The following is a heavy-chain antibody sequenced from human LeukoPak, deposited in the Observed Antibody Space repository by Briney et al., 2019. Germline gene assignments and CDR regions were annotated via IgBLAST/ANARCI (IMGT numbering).Heavy chain of an antibody. V-gene: IGHV3-23*01. CDR3: AKIFLPQEGVVPSDY. D-gene: IGHD3-3*01. J-gene: IGHJ4*02. CDR1: GFSLRAYD. CDR2: INGGGDIM. Sequence: GGSLRLSCAASGFSLRAYDLIWVRQAPGKGLDWVSIINGGGDIMMYEDSVKGRFTISRDNSKNTFYLQMNSLRAEDTAVYYCAKIFLPQEGVVPSDYWGQGTLVTVSS.